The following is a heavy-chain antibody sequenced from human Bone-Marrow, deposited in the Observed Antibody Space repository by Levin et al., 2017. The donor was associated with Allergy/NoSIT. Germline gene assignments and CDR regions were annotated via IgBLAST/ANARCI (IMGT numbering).Heavy chain of an antibody. CDR1: GFSLSSNGVG. V-gene: IGHV2-5*02. J-gene: IGHJ4*02. CDR2: IYWDDDK. D-gene: IGHD3-10*01. Sequence: SGPTLVKPTQTLTLTCTFSGFSLSSNGVGVGWIRQAPGKALEWLALIYWDDDKRYSPSLKSRLNLTKDTSKNQVVLTMTNMAAVDTGTYYCAHHKLWFGEFPFDFWGRGSLVTVSS. CDR3: AHHKLWFGEFPFDF.